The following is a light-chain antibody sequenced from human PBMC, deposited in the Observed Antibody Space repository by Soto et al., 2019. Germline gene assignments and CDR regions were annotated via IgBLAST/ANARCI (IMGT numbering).Light chain of an antibody. Sequence: DIVMTQSPLSLPVTPGEPASISCRSSQSLLHSNGYNYLDWYLQKPGQSPQLLSYLGSSRASGVPDRFSGGGSGTDFTLTISRVEAEDVGIYYCMQALKTPPTFGQGTKVEIK. V-gene: IGKV2-28*01. CDR1: QSLLHSNGYNY. CDR2: LGS. CDR3: MQALKTPPT. J-gene: IGKJ1*01.